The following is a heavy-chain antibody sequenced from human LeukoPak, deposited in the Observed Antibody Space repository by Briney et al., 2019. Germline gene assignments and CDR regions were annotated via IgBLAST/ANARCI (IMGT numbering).Heavy chain of an antibody. CDR3: ARGPPTTVSSSGAFDI. V-gene: IGHV4-30-2*01. J-gene: IGHJ3*02. Sequence: PSQTLSLTCTVSGGSISSGGYYWSWIRQPPGKGLEWIGEINHSGSTNYNPSLKSRVTISVDTSKNQFSLKLSSVTAADTAVYYCARGPPTTVSSSGAFDIWGQGTMVTVSS. D-gene: IGHD4-17*01. CDR1: GGSISSGGYY. CDR2: INHSGST.